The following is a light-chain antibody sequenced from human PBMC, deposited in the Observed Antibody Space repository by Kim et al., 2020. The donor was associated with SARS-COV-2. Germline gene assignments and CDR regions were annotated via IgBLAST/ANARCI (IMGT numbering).Light chain of an antibody. CDR1: SSDVGGYNY. CDR3: SSYAGNNFL. V-gene: IGLV2-8*01. Sequence: PGQSVTISCPGTSSDVGGYNYVSWYQQLPGKAPKLMIYEVSKRPSGVPDRFSGSKSGNTASLTVSGLQAEDEADYYCSSYAGNNFLFGGRTKLTVL. J-gene: IGLJ2*01. CDR2: EVS.